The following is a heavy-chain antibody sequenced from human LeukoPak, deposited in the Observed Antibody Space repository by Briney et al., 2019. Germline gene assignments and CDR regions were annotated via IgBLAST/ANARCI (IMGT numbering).Heavy chain of an antibody. CDR3: AGDSTTGTTGFGMDV. V-gene: IGHV1-2*04. CDR2: INPNSGGT. D-gene: IGHD1-1*01. CDR1: GYTFTGYY. J-gene: IGHJ6*04. Sequence: ASVKVSCKASGYTFTGYYMHWVRQAPGQGLEWMGWINPNSGGTNYAQKFQGWVTMTRDTSISTAYMELSRLRSDDTAVYYCAGDSTTGTTGFGMDVWGKGTTVTVSS.